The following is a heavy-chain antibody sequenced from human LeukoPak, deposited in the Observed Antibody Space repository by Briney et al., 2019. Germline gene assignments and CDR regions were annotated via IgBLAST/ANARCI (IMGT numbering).Heavy chain of an antibody. V-gene: IGHV3-7*03. CDR2: IKTDRSEK. CDR3: VGGRGFLPDY. J-gene: IGHJ4*02. Sequence: GGSLRLSCAASGFTFSNYWMNWVRQAPGKGLEWLAIIKTDRSEKYYADSVKGQFTISRDNTKNSVYLQMNSLGAEDTATYFCVGGRGFLPDYWGQGTLVTVSS. CDR1: GFTFSNYW.